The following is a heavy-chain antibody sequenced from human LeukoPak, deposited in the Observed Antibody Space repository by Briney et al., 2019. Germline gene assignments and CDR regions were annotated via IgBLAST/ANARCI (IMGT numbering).Heavy chain of an antibody. CDR3: ARGGLSDFWSGYPDAFDI. Sequence: GASVKVSCKASGYTFTGYYMHWVRQAPGQGLEWMGWINPNSGGTNYAQKFQGRVTMTRDTSISTAYMELSRLRSDDTAVYYCARGGLSDFWSGYPDAFDIWGQGTMVTVSS. CDR2: INPNSGGT. V-gene: IGHV1-2*02. D-gene: IGHD3-3*01. CDR1: GYTFTGYY. J-gene: IGHJ3*02.